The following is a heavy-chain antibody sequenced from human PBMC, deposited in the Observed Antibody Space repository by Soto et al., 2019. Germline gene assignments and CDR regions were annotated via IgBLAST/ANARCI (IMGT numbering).Heavy chain of an antibody. CDR3: ARHGIVVVPTPYGMDV. J-gene: IGHJ6*02. Sequence: SVKVSCKXSGGTFSSYAISWVRQAPGQGLEWMGGIIPIFGTANYAQKFQGRVTITADESTSTAYMELSSLRSEDTAVYYCARHGIVVVPTPYGMDVWGQGTTVTVSS. CDR2: IIPIFGTA. CDR1: GGTFSSYA. V-gene: IGHV1-69*13. D-gene: IGHD3-22*01.